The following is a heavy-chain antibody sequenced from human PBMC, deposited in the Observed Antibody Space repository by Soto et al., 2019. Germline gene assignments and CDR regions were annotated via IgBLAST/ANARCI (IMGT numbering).Heavy chain of an antibody. V-gene: IGHV4-59*01. CDR2: IYYSGST. J-gene: IGHJ4*02. CDR3: ASGIAVAGTLGY. D-gene: IGHD6-19*01. CDR1: GGSFSGYY. Sequence: PSETLSLTCAVYGGSFSGYYWSWIRQPPGKGLEWIGYIYYSGSTNYNPSLKSRVTISVDTSKNQFSLKLSSVTAADTAVYYCASGIAVAGTLGYWGQGTLVTVSS.